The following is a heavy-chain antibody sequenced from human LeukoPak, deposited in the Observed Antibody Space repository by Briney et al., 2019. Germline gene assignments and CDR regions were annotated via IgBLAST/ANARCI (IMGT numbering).Heavy chain of an antibody. J-gene: IGHJ4*02. CDR3: ARHFGDDYGRSFDF. CDR1: GGSIRSYY. D-gene: IGHD4-17*01. CDR2: IYHPGST. V-gene: IGHV4-59*08. Sequence: SETLSLTCTVSGGSIRSYYWSWIRQPPGKGLEWIAYIYHPGSTNYNPSLRGRVTMSVDTSKGQFSLKLSSVTAAATAVYYCARHFGDDYGRSFDFWGQGTLVTVSS.